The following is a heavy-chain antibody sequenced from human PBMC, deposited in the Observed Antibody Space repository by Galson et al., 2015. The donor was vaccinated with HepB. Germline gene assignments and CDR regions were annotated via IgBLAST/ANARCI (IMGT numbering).Heavy chain of an antibody. Sequence: ETLSLTCTVSGGSISSSSYYWGWIRQPPGKGLEWIGSIYYSGSTYYNPSLKSRVTISVDTSKNQFSLKLSSVTAADTAVYYCARPTWDFWTSDAFDIWGQGTMVTVSS. CDR3: ARPTWDFWTSDAFDI. J-gene: IGHJ3*02. D-gene: IGHD3/OR15-3a*01. CDR2: IYYSGST. CDR1: GGSISSSSYY. V-gene: IGHV4-39*01.